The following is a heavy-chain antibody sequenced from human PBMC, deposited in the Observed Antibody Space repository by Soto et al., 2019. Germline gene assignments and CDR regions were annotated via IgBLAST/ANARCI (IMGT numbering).Heavy chain of an antibody. CDR3: AKDAPTSKWDTGHFDH. Sequence: PGGSLRLSCAGSGFPFNNAWMTWVRQAPGQGLEWIGRITSRTYGATTDYAAPVKGRFSISRDDSKNMVFLQMNSLKTEDTAVYYCAKDAPTSKWDTGHFDHWGQGTLVTVSS. D-gene: IGHD1-26*01. J-gene: IGHJ4*02. CDR1: GFPFNNAW. V-gene: IGHV3-15*01. CDR2: ITSRTYGATT.